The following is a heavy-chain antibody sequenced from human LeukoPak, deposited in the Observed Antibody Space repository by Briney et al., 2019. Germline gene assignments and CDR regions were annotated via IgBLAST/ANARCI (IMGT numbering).Heavy chain of an antibody. D-gene: IGHD3-9*01. CDR1: GGSFSGYY. CDR3: ARGHRDWSPGYRVLLSYFDY. Sequence: PSETLSLTCAVYGGSFSGYYWSWIRQPPGKGLEWIGEINHSGSTNYNPSLKSRVTISVDTSKNQFSLKLSSVTAADTAVYYCARGHRDWSPGYRVLLSYFDYWGQGTLVTVSS. V-gene: IGHV4-34*01. CDR2: INHSGST. J-gene: IGHJ4*02.